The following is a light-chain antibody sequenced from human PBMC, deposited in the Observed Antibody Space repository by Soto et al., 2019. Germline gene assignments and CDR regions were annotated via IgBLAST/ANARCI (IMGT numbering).Light chain of an antibody. V-gene: IGLV2-14*01. CDR3: CSYTRRGTLI. CDR2: DVS. Sequence: QSGLTQPASVSGAPGQTLTISCVGTSGEIGDYNYVSWYQQHPGKVPKVIIYDVSNRPSGVSYRFSGTKSGNTASLTFSGLHPDDEAEYYCCSYTRRGTLIFGSGTXVTLL. CDR1: SGEIGDYNY. J-gene: IGLJ1*01.